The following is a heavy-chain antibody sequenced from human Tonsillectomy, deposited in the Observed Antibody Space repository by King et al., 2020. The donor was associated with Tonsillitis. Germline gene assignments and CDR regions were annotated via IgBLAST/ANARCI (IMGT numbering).Heavy chain of an antibody. J-gene: IGHJ3*02. Sequence: VQLVESGGGLVQPGGSLRLSCAASGFTFSSYAMSWVRQAPGKGLEWVSAISGSGGSTYYADSVKGRFTISRDNSKNTLYLQMNSLRAEDTAVYYCAKDRSITMIVVASGAFDIWGQGTMVTVSS. CDR1: GFTFSSYA. CDR3: AKDRSITMIVVASGAFDI. V-gene: IGHV3-23*04. CDR2: ISGSGGST. D-gene: IGHD3-22*01.